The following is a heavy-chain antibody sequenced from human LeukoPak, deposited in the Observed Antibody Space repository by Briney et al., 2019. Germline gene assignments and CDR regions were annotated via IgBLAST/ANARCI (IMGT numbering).Heavy chain of an antibody. CDR1: GFTFGGYG. J-gene: IGHJ4*02. CDR2: IAYDGSRA. CDR3: TRYNNDHFDY. Sequence: GGSLRLSCAGSGFTFGGYGMHWFRQTPGKGLEWVAVIAYDGSRAFYADSVKGRFTISRNNSKNTMSVQMDDLRAEDTAVYYCTRYNNDHFDYWGQGTLVTVSS. V-gene: IGHV3-33*01. D-gene: IGHD1-14*01.